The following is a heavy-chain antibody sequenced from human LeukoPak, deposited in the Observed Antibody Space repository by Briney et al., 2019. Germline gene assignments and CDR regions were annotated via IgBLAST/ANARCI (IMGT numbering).Heavy chain of an antibody. J-gene: IGHJ4*02. V-gene: IGHV4-30-4*01. D-gene: IGHD2-2*01. CDR3: VRVRTGTSCYDY. CDR2: ISYRGST. Sequence: SETLSLTCTVSGVSISSSDSHWSWIRQSPGKGLEWIGYISYRGSTSYNPSLRSRLTISIDTSQNQFSLKLTSVTAADTAVYYCVRVRTGTSCYDYWGQGTLVTVSP. CDR1: GVSISSSDSH.